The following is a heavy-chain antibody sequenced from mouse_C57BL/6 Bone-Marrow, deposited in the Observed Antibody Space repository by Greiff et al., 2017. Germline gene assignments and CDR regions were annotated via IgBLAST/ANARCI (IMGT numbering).Heavy chain of an antibody. J-gene: IGHJ2*01. CDR1: GFTFSSYG. Sequence: DVQLVESGGDLVKPGGSLKLSCAASGFTFSSYGMSWVRQTPDKRLEWVATISSGGSYTYYPDSVKGRFTISRDNAKNTLYLQMSSLKSEDTAMYYCARHGYDGYLYYFDYWGQGTTLTVSS. CDR3: ARHGYDGYLYYFDY. V-gene: IGHV5-6*01. D-gene: IGHD2-3*01. CDR2: ISSGGSYT.